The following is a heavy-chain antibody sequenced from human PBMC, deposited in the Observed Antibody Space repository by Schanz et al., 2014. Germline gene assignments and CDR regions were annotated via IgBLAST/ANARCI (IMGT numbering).Heavy chain of an antibody. CDR2: INTGVNT. CDR3: ARESSNDIVLVPGAVFDH. D-gene: IGHD2-2*01. CDR1: GFGFSSYS. Sequence: EVQLVESGGGLIQPGGSLRLSCAASGFGFSSYSMNWVRQAPGKGLEWVSAINTGVNTYYADSVKGRFTISRDNSKNTVYLQMNSLRPGDTAVYYCARESSNDIVLVPGAVFDHWGQGILVTVSS. V-gene: IGHV3-66*02. J-gene: IGHJ4*02.